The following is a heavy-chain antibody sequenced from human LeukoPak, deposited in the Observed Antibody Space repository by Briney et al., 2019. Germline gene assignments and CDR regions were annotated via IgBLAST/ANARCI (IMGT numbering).Heavy chain of an antibody. CDR1: GFTFSSYE. Sequence: GGSLRLSCAASGFTFSSYEMNWVRQAPGKGLEWVSYISSSGSTIYYADSVKGRFTISRDNAKNSLYLQMNSLRAEDTAVYYWARGQYDSSGNIDYWGQGTLVTVSS. CDR2: ISSSGSTI. CDR3: ARGQYDSSGNIDY. V-gene: IGHV3-48*03. J-gene: IGHJ4*02. D-gene: IGHD3-22*01.